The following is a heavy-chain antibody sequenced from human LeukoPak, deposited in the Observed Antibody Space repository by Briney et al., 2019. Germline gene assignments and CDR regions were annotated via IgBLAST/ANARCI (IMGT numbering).Heavy chain of an antibody. Sequence: PSGTLSLTCTVSGGSISSGSYYWSWIRQPAGKGLEWIGRIYTSGSTNYNPSLKSRVTISVDTSKNQFSLKLSSVTAADTAVYYCASCTVTNNRNYWYFDLWGRGTLVTVSS. D-gene: IGHD4-17*01. CDR1: GGSISSGSYY. V-gene: IGHV4-61*02. CDR3: ASCTVTNNRNYWYFDL. J-gene: IGHJ2*01. CDR2: IYTSGST.